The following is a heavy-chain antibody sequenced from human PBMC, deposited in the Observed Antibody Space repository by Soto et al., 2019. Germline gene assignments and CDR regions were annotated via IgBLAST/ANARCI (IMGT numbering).Heavy chain of an antibody. J-gene: IGHJ4*02. Sequence: QVQLVESGGGVVQPGRSLRLSCAASGFTFSSYGMHWVRQAPGKGLEWVAVISYDGSNKYYADSVKGRFTISRDNSKNTLYLQMNSLRAEDTAVYYCAKDGLVMIVGYYFDYWGQGTLVTVSS. V-gene: IGHV3-30*18. D-gene: IGHD3-22*01. CDR2: ISYDGSNK. CDR3: AKDGLVMIVGYYFDY. CDR1: GFTFSSYG.